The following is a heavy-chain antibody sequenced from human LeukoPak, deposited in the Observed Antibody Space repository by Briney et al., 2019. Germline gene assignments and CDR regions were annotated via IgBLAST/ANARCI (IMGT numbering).Heavy chain of an antibody. CDR1: GGSISSYY. CDR3: ARQKRAESSGMFGDFDY. J-gene: IGHJ4*02. CDR2: IYYSGST. V-gene: IGHV4-59*01. Sequence: SETLSLTCTVSGGSISSYYWSWIRQPPGKGLEWIGYIYYSGSTNYNPSLKSRVTISVDTSKNQFSLKLSSVTAADTAVYYCARQKRAESSGMFGDFDYWGQGTLVTVSS. D-gene: IGHD3-10*01.